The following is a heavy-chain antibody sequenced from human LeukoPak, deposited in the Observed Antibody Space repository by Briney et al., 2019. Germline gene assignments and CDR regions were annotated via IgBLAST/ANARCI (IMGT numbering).Heavy chain of an antibody. V-gene: IGHV3-23*01. D-gene: IGHD3-22*01. J-gene: IGHJ4*02. Sequence: GGSLRLSCAASGFTFNIYAMSWVRQAPGKGLEWVSSITSSGDVTFYADSVKDRFTISRDNSKNTLYLQMSRLRAEDTAVYYCAKDRPNYHESNGHYYRPNGDYWGQGALVTVSS. CDR2: ITSSGDVT. CDR1: GFTFNIYA. CDR3: AKDRPNYHESNGHYYRPNGDY.